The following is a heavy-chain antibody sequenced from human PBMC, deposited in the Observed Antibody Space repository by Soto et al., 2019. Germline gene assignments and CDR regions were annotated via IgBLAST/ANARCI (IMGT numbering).Heavy chain of an antibody. J-gene: IGHJ3*02. V-gene: IGHV3-30*18. CDR3: AKEVRFNYDSRGVDAFDI. D-gene: IGHD3-22*01. CDR2: ISYHGSDQ. Sequence: QVQLVESGGGVVQPGRSLRLSCAASGFTFRSYAMHWVRQAPGKGLEWVAVISYHGSDQFYADSVKGRYSISRDNSKNTVHLQMNSLRAEDTAVYYCAKEVRFNYDSRGVDAFDIWGQGTVVTVSS. CDR1: GFTFRSYA.